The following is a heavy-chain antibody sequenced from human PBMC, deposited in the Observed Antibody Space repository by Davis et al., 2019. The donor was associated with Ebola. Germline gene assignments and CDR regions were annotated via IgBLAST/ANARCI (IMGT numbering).Heavy chain of an antibody. CDR1: GGTFSSYA. CDR3: ARDLGPPADEGYCSSTSCYEYYYYGMDV. V-gene: IGHV1-69*04. D-gene: IGHD2-2*01. Sequence: SSVNVSCKASGGTFSSYAISWVRQAPGQGLEWMGRIIPILGIANYAQKFPGRVTITADKSTSTAYMELSSLRSEDTAVYYCARDLGPPADEGYCSSTSCYEYYYYGMDVWGQGTTVTVSS. CDR2: IIPILGIA. J-gene: IGHJ6*02.